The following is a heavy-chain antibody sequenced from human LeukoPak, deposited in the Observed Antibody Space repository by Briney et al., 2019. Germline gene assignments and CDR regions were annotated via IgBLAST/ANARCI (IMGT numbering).Heavy chain of an antibody. D-gene: IGHD6-6*01. CDR3: AREGSSSGYFDY. V-gene: IGHV3-21*01. CDR2: ISSSSSYI. Sequence: GGSLRLSCAASGFTFSSYSMNWVRQAPGKGLEWVSSISSSSSYIYYADSVKGRFTISRDNSKNTLYLQMNSLRAEDTAVYYCAREGSSSGYFDYWGQGTLVTVSS. CDR1: GFTFSSYS. J-gene: IGHJ4*02.